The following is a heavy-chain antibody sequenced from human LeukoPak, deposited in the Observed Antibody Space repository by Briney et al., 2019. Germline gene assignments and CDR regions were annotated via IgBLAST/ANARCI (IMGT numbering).Heavy chain of an antibody. CDR3: ASAYSSSWYWNWFDP. Sequence: PSETLSLTCTVSGYSISSGYYWGWIRQPPGKGLEWIGNIYPTGSTYYNPSLKSRVTISVDTSKNQFSLKVSSVRAADTAVYCCASAYSSSWYWNWFDPWGQGTLVTVSS. CDR2: IYPTGST. CDR1: GYSISSGYY. J-gene: IGHJ5*02. D-gene: IGHD6-13*01. V-gene: IGHV4-38-2*02.